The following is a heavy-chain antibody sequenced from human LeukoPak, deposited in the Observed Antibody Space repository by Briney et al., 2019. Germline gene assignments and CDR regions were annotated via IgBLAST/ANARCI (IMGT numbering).Heavy chain of an antibody. D-gene: IGHD5-24*01. J-gene: IGHJ4*02. CDR2: INPSRGSA. CDR3: VRKGGVAKISGVFFDS. CDR1: GYTFTNYY. V-gene: IGHV1-46*01. Sequence: VASVKLSCKASGYTFTNYYMHWVRQAPGQGLEWMGIINPSRGSATYGQKFQGRVTMTRDTSTNTVYLGMSSLKSEDTAVYYCVRKGGVAKISGVFFDSGGKETRVPVSS.